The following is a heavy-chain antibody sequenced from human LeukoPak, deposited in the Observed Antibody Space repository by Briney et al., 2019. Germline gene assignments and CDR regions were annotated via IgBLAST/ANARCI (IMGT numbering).Heavy chain of an antibody. D-gene: IGHD6-19*01. CDR1: GFTFSSYD. J-gene: IGHJ5*02. Sequence: GSLRLSCAASGFTFSSYDMTWVRPAPGRGLEGVSSIRPSGDNTYYGDSVKGRFTISRDNSKNTVYLQTNNMRVDDTAVYDCARVAGWHWFDPWGQGTLVTVSS. CDR3: ARVAGWHWFDP. V-gene: IGHV3-23*01. CDR2: IRPSGDNT.